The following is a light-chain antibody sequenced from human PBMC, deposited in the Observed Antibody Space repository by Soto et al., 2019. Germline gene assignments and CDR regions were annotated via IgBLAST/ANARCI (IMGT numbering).Light chain of an antibody. CDR2: CES. CDR1: QIVSSGH. V-gene: IGKV3-20*01. CDR3: QKYGHSLWT. J-gene: IGKJ1*01. Sequence: DIGFTHSAGTRSLSPVESASLSCPASQIVSSGHLAWYQQKPGQDARLLIFCESSRATPIKDRFSGSGSGTDFTLTISRLEPEDYALYYCQKYGHSLWTVGQGTKVDIK.